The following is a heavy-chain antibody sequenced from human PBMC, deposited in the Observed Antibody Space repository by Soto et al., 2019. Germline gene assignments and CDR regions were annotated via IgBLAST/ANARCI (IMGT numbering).Heavy chain of an antibody. CDR2: IYYSGST. Sequence: QVQLQESGPGLVKPSQTLSLTCTVSGGSISSGGYYWSWIRQHPGKGLEWIGYIYYSGSTYYNPSLKSRVTLSVDTSKNQFSLKLSSVPAADTAVYYCARVPLSRLPITPYGAFDIWGQGTMVTVSS. CDR3: ARVPLSRLPITPYGAFDI. CDR1: GGSISSGGYY. D-gene: IGHD3-10*01. J-gene: IGHJ3*02. V-gene: IGHV4-31*03.